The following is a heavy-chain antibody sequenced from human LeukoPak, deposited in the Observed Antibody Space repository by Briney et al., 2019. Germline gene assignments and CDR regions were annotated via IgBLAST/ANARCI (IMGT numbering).Heavy chain of an antibody. D-gene: IGHD2-15*01. CDR2: IIPIFGTA. J-gene: IGHJ3*02. V-gene: IGHV1-69*13. CDR3: ASRSHDIVVVVADDDAFDI. Sequence: SVKVSCKASGGTFSSYAIGWVRQAPGQGLEWMGGIIPIFGTANYAQKFQGRVTITADESTSTAYMELSSLRSEDTAVYYCASRSHDIVVVVADDDAFDIWGQGTMVTVSS. CDR1: GGTFSSYA.